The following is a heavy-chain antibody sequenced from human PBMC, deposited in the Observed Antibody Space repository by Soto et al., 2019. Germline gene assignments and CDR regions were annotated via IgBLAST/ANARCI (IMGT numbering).Heavy chain of an antibody. CDR2: INHSGST. D-gene: IGHD3-10*01. CDR3: ARSTVWFGDYGMDV. CDR1: GGSFSGYY. J-gene: IGHJ6*02. Sequence: SETLSLTCAVYGGSFSGYYWSWIRQPPGKGLEWIGEINHSGSTNYNPSLKSRVTISVDTSKNQFSLKLSSVTAADTAVYYCARSTVWFGDYGMDVWGQGTTVTVSS. V-gene: IGHV4-34*01.